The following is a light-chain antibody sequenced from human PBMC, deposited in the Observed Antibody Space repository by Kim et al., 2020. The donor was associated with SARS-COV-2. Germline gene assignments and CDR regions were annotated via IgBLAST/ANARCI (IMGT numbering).Light chain of an antibody. CDR3: NSRDSSGNHVL. CDR1: SLRGYY. V-gene: IGLV3-19*01. CDR2: GDK. J-gene: IGLJ3*02. Sequence: ALGKKGRSTCQGDSLRGYYASWFQQKSGQAPILVMYGDKNRTSGIPDRFSGSGSGNTASLTITGAQAEDEADYYCNSRDSSGNHVLFGGGTQLTVL.